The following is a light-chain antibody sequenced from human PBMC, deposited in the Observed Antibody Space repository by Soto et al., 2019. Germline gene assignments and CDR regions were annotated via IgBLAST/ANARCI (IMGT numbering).Light chain of an antibody. CDR2: GAS. Sequence: EIVLTQSPGTLSLSPGERATLSCRASQSVSSSYLAWYQQKPGQAPRLLIYGASSRATGIPDRFSGSGSGTDFTLTLSRLEPLDFAVYYCQQDGSSPLTFGGGTKVEIK. CDR1: QSVSSSY. CDR3: QQDGSSPLT. J-gene: IGKJ4*01. V-gene: IGKV3-20*01.